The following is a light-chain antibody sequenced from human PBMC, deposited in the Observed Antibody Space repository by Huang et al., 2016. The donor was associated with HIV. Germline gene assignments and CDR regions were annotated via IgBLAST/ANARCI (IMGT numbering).Light chain of an antibody. Sequence: DIVMTQSPDSLTVSLGERATINCKSSQSLFYRSKNKNYIAWYQHKPGQPPKLLIYWASIREGGVPDRFSGSGSGTDFTLTISSPQAEDVATYYCQQYYYTPLTFGQGTKLEIK. J-gene: IGKJ2*01. V-gene: IGKV4-1*01. CDR3: QQYYYTPLT. CDR1: QSLFYRSKNKNY. CDR2: WAS.